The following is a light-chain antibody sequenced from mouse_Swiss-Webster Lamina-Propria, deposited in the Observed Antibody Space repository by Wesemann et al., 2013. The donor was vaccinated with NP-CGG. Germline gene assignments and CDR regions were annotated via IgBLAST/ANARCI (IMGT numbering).Light chain of an antibody. Sequence: DIVMTQSPSSLTVTAGEKVTMSCKSSQSLLNSGNQKNYLTWYQQKPGQPPKLLIYWASTRESGVPDRFTGSGSGTDFTLTISSVQAEDLAVYYCKQSYNLPLTFGAGTKLELK. CDR3: KQSYNLPLT. CDR1: QSLLNSGNQKNY. V-gene: IGKV8-19*01. CDR2: WAS. J-gene: IGKJ5*01.